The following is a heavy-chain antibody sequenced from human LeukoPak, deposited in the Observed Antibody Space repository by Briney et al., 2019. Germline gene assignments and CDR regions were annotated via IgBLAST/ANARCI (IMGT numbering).Heavy chain of an antibody. Sequence: ASVTVSCKASGYTFTSYAISWVRQAPGQGLEWMGGIIPIFGTANYAQKFQGRVTITADESTSTAYMELSSLRSEDTAVYYCARASYDSSGYIPGFDYWGQGTLVTVSS. CDR2: IIPIFGTA. D-gene: IGHD3-22*01. J-gene: IGHJ4*02. CDR1: GYTFTSYA. CDR3: ARASYDSSGYIPGFDY. V-gene: IGHV1-69*13.